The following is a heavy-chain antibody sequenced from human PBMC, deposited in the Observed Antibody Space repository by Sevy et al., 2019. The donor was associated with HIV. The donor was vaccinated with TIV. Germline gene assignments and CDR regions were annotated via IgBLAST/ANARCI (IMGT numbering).Heavy chain of an antibody. J-gene: IGHJ6*02. V-gene: IGHV3-23*01. CDR2: ISGSGGST. CDR1: GSTFSSYA. D-gene: IGHD2-8*02. Sequence: GGSLRLSCAASGSTFSSYAMSWVRQAPGKGLEWVSAISGSGGSTYYADSVKGRFTISRDNSKNTLYLQMNSLRAEDTAVYYCAKDLPSEGRYCTGGVCYNGYYYYGMDVWGRGTTVTVSS. CDR3: AKDLPSEGRYCTGGVCYNGYYYYGMDV.